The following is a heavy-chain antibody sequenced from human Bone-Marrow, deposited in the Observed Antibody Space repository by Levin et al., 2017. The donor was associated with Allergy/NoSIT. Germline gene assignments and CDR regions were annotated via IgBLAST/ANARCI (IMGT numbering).Heavy chain of an antibody. CDR1: GFIFSNYA. Sequence: GESLKISCAASGFIFSNYAMNWVRQAPGKGLEWVSALSESGDHTFYADSVKGRFTISRDNSKNTMYLQMNSLRAEDTAVYYCAANVDAAMFDYWGPGTLVTVSS. CDR2: LSESGDHT. J-gene: IGHJ4*02. V-gene: IGHV3-23*01. D-gene: IGHD5-18*01. CDR3: AANVDAAMFDY.